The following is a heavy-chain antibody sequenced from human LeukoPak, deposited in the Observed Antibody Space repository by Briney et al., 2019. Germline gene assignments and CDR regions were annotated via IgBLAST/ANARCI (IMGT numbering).Heavy chain of an antibody. V-gene: IGHV4-39*07. CDR1: GGSISSSSYY. CDR3: ARGRDILTGYLP. D-gene: IGHD3-9*01. Sequence: SETLSLTCTVSGGSISSSSYYWGWIRQPPGKGLEWIGSIYYSGSTYYNPSLKSRVTISVDTSKNQFSLKLSSVTAADTAVYYCARGRDILTGYLPWGQGTLVTVSS. J-gene: IGHJ4*02. CDR2: IYYSGST.